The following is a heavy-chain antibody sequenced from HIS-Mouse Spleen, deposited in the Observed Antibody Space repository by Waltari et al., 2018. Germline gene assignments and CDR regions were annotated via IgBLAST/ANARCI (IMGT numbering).Heavy chain of an antibody. Sequence: QLQLQESGPGLVKPSETLSLTCTVPGGSISSSSYYWGWIRQPPGKGLEWIGSIYYSGGTYENPALKSRGTISLDTSKNQFSLKLGSVTAADTAVYYGAREIPYSSSWYDWYFDLWGRGTLVTVSS. D-gene: IGHD6-13*01. J-gene: IGHJ2*01. V-gene: IGHV4-39*07. CDR2: IYYSGGT. CDR1: GGSISSSSYY. CDR3: AREIPYSSSWYDWYFDL.